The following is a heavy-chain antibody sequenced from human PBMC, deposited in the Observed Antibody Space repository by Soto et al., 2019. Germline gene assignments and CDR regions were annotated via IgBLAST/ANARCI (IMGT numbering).Heavy chain of an antibody. J-gene: IGHJ4*02. CDR2: ISSGSSI. D-gene: IGHD5-18*01. CDR3: ARDLGYGLFDY. Sequence: GGSLRLSCAASGFTFISYSMNWYRQAPGKGLEWVSYISSGSSIYYADSVKGRFTISRDNAKNSLYLQMNSLRDEDTAVYYCARDLGYGLFDYWGQGTLVTVSS. V-gene: IGHV3-48*02. CDR1: GFTFISYS.